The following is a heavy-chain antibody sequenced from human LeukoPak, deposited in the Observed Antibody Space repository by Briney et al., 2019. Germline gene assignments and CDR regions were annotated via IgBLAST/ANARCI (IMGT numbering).Heavy chain of an antibody. V-gene: IGHV3-30*02. J-gene: IGHJ4*02. CDR3: ARGVARSSKFHFSYYFDY. CDR2: IRYDGSNK. Sequence: PGGSLRLSCAASGFTFSDYVMHWVRQAPGKGLEWVSLIRYDGSNKYYADSVKDRFSISRDNSKNTLYLQMNSLRAEDTAVYYCARGVARSSKFHFSYYFDYWGQGTLVTVSS. CDR1: GFTFSDYV. D-gene: IGHD6-6*01.